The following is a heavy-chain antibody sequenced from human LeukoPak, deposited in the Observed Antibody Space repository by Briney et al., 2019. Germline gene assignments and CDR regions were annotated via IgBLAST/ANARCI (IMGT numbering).Heavy chain of an antibody. Sequence: GASVKVSCKASGYTFTSYGISWVRQAPGQGLEWMGWINPNSGGTNYAQKFQGRVTMTRDTSISTAYMELSRLRSDDTAVYYCARVSWPVAGNWYFDYWGQGTLVTVSS. CDR3: ARVSWPVAGNWYFDY. CDR1: GYTFTSYG. V-gene: IGHV1-2*02. D-gene: IGHD6-19*01. J-gene: IGHJ4*02. CDR2: INPNSGGT.